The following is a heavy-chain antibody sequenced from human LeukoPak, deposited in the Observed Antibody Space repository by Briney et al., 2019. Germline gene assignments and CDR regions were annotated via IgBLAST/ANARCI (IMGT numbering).Heavy chain of an antibody. V-gene: IGHV3-30*01. Sequence: GGSLRLSCAASGFTFSSYAMHWVRQAPGKGLEWVATISCNGSNKYYADSVKGRFTISRDNSKNTLYLQMNSLRAEDTAVYYCARGQRDYDSSGYSYFDYWGQGTLVTVSS. CDR3: ARGQRDYDSSGYSYFDY. J-gene: IGHJ4*02. D-gene: IGHD3-22*01. CDR1: GFTFSSYA. CDR2: ISCNGSNK.